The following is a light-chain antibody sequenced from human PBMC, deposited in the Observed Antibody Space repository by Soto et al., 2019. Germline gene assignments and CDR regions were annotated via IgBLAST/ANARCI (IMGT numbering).Light chain of an antibody. V-gene: IGLV2-14*01. CDR1: SSDVGVYNY. Sequence: ALTQPASVSGSPGQSITISCTGTSSDVGVYNYVSWYQQHPGKVPKLMIYDVSNRPSGVSNRFSGSKSGNTASLTISGLQAEDEADYYCSTYPSSSTPYVFGTGTKVTV. CDR2: DVS. CDR3: STYPSSSTPYV. J-gene: IGLJ1*01.